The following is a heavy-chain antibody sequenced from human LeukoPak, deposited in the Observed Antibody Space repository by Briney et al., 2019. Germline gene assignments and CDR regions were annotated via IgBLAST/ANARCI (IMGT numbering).Heavy chain of an antibody. CDR2: IYPGDSDT. V-gene: IGHV5-51*01. Sequence: ESLKIPCQTSGYSFTNYWIGWVRQMPGKGLEWMGIIYPGDSDTKYGPSFQGQVTMSADRSIRTAYLQWSSLKASDTAMYYCARRELTRKRFFDFWGQGTMIPVSS. CDR3: ARRELTRKRFFDF. D-gene: IGHD3-10*01. CDR1: GYSFTNYW. J-gene: IGHJ4*02.